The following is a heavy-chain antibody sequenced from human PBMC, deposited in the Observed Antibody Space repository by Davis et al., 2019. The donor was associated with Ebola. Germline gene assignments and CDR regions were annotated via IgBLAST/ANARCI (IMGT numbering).Heavy chain of an antibody. D-gene: IGHD6-13*01. J-gene: IGHJ4*02. CDR1: GFTFSSYA. V-gene: IGHV3-15*01. Sequence: GESLKISCAASGFTFSSYAMTWVRQAPGKGLEWVGRIKSKTDGGTADYAAPVKTRFTISRDDSKNTLYLQMNSLKSEDTAVYYCTRTPAAGLWGQGTLVTVSS. CDR2: IKSKTDGGTA. CDR3: TRTPAAGL.